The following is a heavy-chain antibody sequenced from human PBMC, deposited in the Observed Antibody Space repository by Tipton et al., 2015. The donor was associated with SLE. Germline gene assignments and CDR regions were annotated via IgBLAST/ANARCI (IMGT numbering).Heavy chain of an antibody. V-gene: IGHV1-69*01. CDR3: ASGDTMIQAFHY. D-gene: IGHD3-22*01. CDR1: GGTFSSYA. Sequence: QVQLVQSGAEVKKPGASVKVSCKASGGTFSSYAISWVRQAPGQGLEWMGGLIPIFGTPNYAQKFQGRVTITADESTSTAYMELSNLRSEDTAVYYCASGDTMIQAFHYWGQGTLVTVSS. CDR2: LIPIFGTP. J-gene: IGHJ4*02.